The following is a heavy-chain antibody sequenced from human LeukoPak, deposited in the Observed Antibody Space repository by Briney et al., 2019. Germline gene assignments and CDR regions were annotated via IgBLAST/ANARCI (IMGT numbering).Heavy chain of an antibody. CDR1: GFTFANYN. Sequence: GGSLRLSCAASGFTFANYNFNWVRQAPGKGLEWVSYISSTSSTIYYADSMKGRFTISRDNAKNSLYLQMNSLRAEDTAVYYCARDPPHGMDVWGQGTTVTVSS. CDR2: ISSTSSTI. V-gene: IGHV3-48*01. CDR3: ARDPPHGMDV. J-gene: IGHJ6*02.